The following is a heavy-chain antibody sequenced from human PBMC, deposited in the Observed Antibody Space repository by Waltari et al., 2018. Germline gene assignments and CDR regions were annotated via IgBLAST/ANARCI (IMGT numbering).Heavy chain of an antibody. V-gene: IGHV4-4*07. CDR2: VYIGDIT. CDR3: ARDLGAAGTDNRFDP. J-gene: IGHJ5*02. CDR1: DDSISRYY. Sequence: QLQLQESGPGLVKPSESLSLTCTVSDDSISRYYWSWIRQTAGKGLEWLGRVYIGDITNYHPPLKSRLSLSVDTSTSQVSLKLSSVTAADTAVYFCARDLGAAGTDNRFDPGGQGTLVTVSS. D-gene: IGHD6-13*01.